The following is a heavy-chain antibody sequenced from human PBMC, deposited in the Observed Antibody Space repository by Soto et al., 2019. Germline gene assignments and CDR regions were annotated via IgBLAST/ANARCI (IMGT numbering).Heavy chain of an antibody. D-gene: IGHD2-21*02. Sequence: SETLSLTCAVYGGSFSGYYWSWIRQPPGKGLEWIGEINHSGSTNYNPSLKSRVTISVDTSKNQFSLKLSSVTAADTAVYYCAWNIVVVTAIGQPFDYWGQGTLVTVSS. CDR1: GGSFSGYY. CDR2: INHSGST. V-gene: IGHV4-34*01. CDR3: AWNIVVVTAIGQPFDY. J-gene: IGHJ4*02.